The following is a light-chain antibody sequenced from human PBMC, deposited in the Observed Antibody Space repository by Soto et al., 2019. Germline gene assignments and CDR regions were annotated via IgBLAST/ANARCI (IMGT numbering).Light chain of an antibody. Sequence: EVEMRQSPATLSVSTGEGATLSCRASQGIGDTLAWYQHKPGQTPQLLIYDTSTRAAGIPARFSGSGSGTDFTLTTSSMEPEDSLIYYCQQRNIWPPVTFGQGTRLEIK. CDR1: QGIGDT. V-gene: IGKV3D-15*01. CDR2: DTS. J-gene: IGKJ5*01. CDR3: QQRNIWPPVT.